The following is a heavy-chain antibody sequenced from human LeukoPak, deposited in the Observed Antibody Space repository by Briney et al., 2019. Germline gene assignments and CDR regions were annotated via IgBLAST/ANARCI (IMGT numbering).Heavy chain of an antibody. CDR1: GGSISSYY. J-gene: IGHJ6*02. Sequence: SETLPLTCTVSGGSISSYYWSWIRRPPGKGLEWIGYIYYSGGTNYNPSLKSRVTISVDTSKNQFSLKLSSVTAADTAVYYCARYQRGRSSTSHYGMDVWGQGTTVTVSS. V-gene: IGHV4-59*01. CDR3: ARYQRGRSSTSHYGMDV. D-gene: IGHD2-2*01. CDR2: IYYSGGT.